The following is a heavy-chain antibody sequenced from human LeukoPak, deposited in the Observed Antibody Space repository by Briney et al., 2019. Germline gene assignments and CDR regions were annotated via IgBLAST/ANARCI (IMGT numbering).Heavy chain of an antibody. D-gene: IGHD2-2*02. CDR2: MNPNSGNT. CDR3: ARAPYCSSTSCYIERTLDP. V-gene: IGHV1-8*03. Sequence: ASVKVSCKASGYTFTGYDINWVRQATGQGLEWMGWMNPNSGNTGYAQKFQGRVTITRNTSISTAYMELSSLRSEDTAVYYCARAPYCSSTSCYIERTLDPWGQGTLVTVSS. CDR1: GYTFTGYD. J-gene: IGHJ5*02.